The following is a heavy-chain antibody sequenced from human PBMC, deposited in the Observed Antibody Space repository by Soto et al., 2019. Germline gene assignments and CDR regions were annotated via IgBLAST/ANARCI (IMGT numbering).Heavy chain of an antibody. V-gene: IGHV3-30*18. CDR3: AKDHFGIYSSGWLDY. D-gene: IGHD6-19*01. Sequence: RGSLRLSCAASGFTFSSYGMHWVRQAPGKGLEWVAVISYDGSNKYYADSVKGRFTISRDNSKNTLYLQMNSLRAEDTAVYYCAKDHFGIYSSGWLDYWGQGTLVTVSS. J-gene: IGHJ4*02. CDR2: ISYDGSNK. CDR1: GFTFSSYG.